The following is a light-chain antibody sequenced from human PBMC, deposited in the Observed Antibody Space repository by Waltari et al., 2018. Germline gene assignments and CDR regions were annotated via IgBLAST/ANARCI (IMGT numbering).Light chain of an antibody. J-gene: IGKJ4*01. CDR2: GSS. V-gene: IGKV3-20*01. CDR3: QQYGASPLT. Sequence: EIVLTQSPGTLSLSPGERATLSCRASQSVGSGFLAWYQQKPGQSPRLLIYGSSNRATGIPDRFSCSESGTDFTLTINRLEPEDLAVYYCQQYGASPLTFGGGTKVEI. CDR1: QSVGSGF.